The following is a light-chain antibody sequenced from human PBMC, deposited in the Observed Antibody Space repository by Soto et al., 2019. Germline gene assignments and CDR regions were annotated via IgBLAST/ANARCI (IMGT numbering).Light chain of an antibody. CDR2: DDS. CDR3: KVWDSNSVYV. CDR1: NIGNKR. Sequence: SYELTQPPSVSVAPGQTARITCGGNNIGNKRVHWYQQKPGQAPVLVVYDDSDRPSGIPERFSGSNSGNTATLSISRVEAGDEDDYYCKVWDSNSVYVFGTGTNVTVL. V-gene: IGLV3-21*02. J-gene: IGLJ1*01.